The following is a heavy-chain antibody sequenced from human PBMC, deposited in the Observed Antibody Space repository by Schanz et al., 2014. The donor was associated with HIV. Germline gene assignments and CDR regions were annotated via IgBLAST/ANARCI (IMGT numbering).Heavy chain of an antibody. CDR3: ARGRYSGSYYNY. D-gene: IGHD1-26*01. CDR2: MIPSFRLR. Sequence: QVQLVQSGAEVKKPGSSVKVSCMASGGTFSSYAISWVRQAPGQGLEWMGGMIPSFRLRTYAQKFQGRVTIAADESASTAYMELNSLRSDDTAVYYCARGRYSGSYYNYWGQGTLVTVSS. V-gene: IGHV1-69*01. CDR1: GGTFSSYA. J-gene: IGHJ4*02.